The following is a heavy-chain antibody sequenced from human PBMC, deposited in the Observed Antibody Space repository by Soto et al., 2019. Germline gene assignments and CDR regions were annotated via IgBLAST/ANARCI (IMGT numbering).Heavy chain of an antibody. CDR2: IIPIFGTA. J-gene: IGHJ6*02. D-gene: IGHD2-8*01. V-gene: IGHV1-69*01. CDR3: ARSEGYCTNGVCYTGQNYYYGMDV. CDR1: GGTFSSYA. Sequence: QVQLVQSGAEVKKPGSSVKVSCKASGGTFSSYAISWVRQAPGQGLEWMGGIIPIFGTANYAQKFQGRVTITADESTSPDYMELSSLRSEDTAVYYCARSEGYCTNGVCYTGQNYYYGMDVWGQGTTVTVSS.